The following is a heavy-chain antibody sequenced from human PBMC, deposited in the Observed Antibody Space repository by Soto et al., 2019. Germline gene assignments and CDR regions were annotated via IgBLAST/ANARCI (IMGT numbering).Heavy chain of an antibody. CDR1: GGSISGYY. Sequence: SETLSLTCTVSGGSISGYYWSWIRQPPGKGLEWIGFIYDSGRTNYNPSLKSRVTISEDTSKNQFSLRLTSVTAADTAIYYCERDGNTSSSLAFDFWGPGTMVTVS. J-gene: IGHJ3*01. D-gene: IGHD6-6*01. V-gene: IGHV4-59*01. CDR3: ERDGNTSSSLAFDF. CDR2: IYDSGRT.